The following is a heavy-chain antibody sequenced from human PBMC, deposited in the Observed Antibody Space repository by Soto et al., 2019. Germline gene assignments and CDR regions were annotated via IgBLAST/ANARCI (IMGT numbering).Heavy chain of an antibody. Sequence: QVQLQQWGAGLLKPSETLSLTCAVYGGSFSGYYWSWIRQPPGKGLEWIGEINHSGSTNYNPSLKSRVTISVDTSKNQFSLKLSSVTAADTAVYYCARRYSSSWLGYYFDYRGQGTLVTVSS. CDR3: ARRYSSSWLGYYFDY. D-gene: IGHD6-13*01. V-gene: IGHV4-34*01. J-gene: IGHJ4*02. CDR1: GGSFSGYY. CDR2: INHSGST.